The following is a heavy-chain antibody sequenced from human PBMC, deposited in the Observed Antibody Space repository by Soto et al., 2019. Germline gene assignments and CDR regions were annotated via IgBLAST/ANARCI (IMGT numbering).Heavy chain of an antibody. CDR3: AGGYGSGSYFYHDMDV. V-gene: IGHV3-48*03. CDR2: ISSSGSSI. J-gene: IGHJ6*02. CDR1: GFTFSSYE. Sequence: GGSLRLSCAASGFTFSSYEMNWVRQAPGKGLEWVSYISSSGSSIYYADSVKGRFTISRDNAKNSLHLQMNSLRAEDTAVYYYAGGYGSGSYFYHDMDVWGQGTTVTVSS. D-gene: IGHD3-10*01.